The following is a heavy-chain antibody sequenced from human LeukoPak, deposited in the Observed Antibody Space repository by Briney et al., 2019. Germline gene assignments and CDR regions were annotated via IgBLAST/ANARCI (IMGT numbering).Heavy chain of an antibody. Sequence: GASVKVSCKASGYTFTSYDINWVRQATGQGLEWMGWMNPNSGNTGYAQKFQGRVTTTRNTSISTAYMELSSLRSDDTAVYYCARDLYSYGTNFDYWGQGTLVTVSS. CDR1: GYTFTSYD. CDR3: ARDLYSYGTNFDY. J-gene: IGHJ4*02. V-gene: IGHV1-8*01. D-gene: IGHD5-18*01. CDR2: MNPNSGNT.